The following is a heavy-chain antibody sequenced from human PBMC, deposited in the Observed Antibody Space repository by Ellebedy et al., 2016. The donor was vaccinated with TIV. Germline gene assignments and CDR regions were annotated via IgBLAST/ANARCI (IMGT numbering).Heavy chain of an antibody. CDR3: ARDSRYCGGGSCFGD. CDR2: IYSGGST. J-gene: IGHJ4*02. D-gene: IGHD2-15*01. Sequence: PGGSLRLSCAASGFTVSSSYMSWVRQAPGKGLEWVSVIYSGGSTFYADSVKGRFTISRDNSKNTLYLQINSLRAEDTAVYYCARDSRYCGGGSCFGDWGQGTLVTVSS. CDR1: GFTVSSSY. V-gene: IGHV3-53*01.